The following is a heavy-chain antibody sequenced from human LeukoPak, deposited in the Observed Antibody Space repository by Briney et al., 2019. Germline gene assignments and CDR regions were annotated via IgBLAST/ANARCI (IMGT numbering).Heavy chain of an antibody. CDR2: INHSGST. D-gene: IGHD1-14*01. CDR3: ARGRTPDVGDYYYYMDV. J-gene: IGHJ6*03. CDR1: GGSFSGYY. Sequence: SETLSLTCAVYGGSFSGYYWSWIRQPPGKGLEWIGEINHSGSTSYNPSLKSRVTVSVDTSKNQFSLKLSSVTAADTAVYYCARGRTPDVGDYYYYMDVWGKGTTVTVSS. V-gene: IGHV4-34*01.